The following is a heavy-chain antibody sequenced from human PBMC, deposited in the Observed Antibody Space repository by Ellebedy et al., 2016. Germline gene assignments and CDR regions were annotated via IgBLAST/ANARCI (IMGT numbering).Heavy chain of an antibody. CDR2: ISAYNGNT. Sequence: ASVKVSCKASGYTFTSYGITWVRQAPGQGLEWMGWISAYNGNTNYAQKVQGRVTMTTDTSTSTAYMDLRSLRSDDTAVYFCARDCGSINCYYYFDYWGQGTLVTVSS. D-gene: IGHD2-2*01. J-gene: IGHJ4*02. V-gene: IGHV1-18*01. CDR1: GYTFTSYG. CDR3: ARDCGSINCYYYFDY.